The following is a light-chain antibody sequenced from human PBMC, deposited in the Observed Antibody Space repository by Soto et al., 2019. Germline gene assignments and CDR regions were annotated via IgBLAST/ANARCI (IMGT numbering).Light chain of an antibody. Sequence: QSALTQPPSASGSPGQSVTISCTGTSSDVGAYKYVSWYQQYPGKAPKLMIYEVTKRPSGVPDRFSGSKSGNTASLTVSGLQXEXEXDYYCTSYVGNDIWVFGGGTKVTVL. J-gene: IGLJ3*02. CDR2: EVT. CDR3: TSYVGNDIWV. V-gene: IGLV2-8*01. CDR1: SSDVGAYKY.